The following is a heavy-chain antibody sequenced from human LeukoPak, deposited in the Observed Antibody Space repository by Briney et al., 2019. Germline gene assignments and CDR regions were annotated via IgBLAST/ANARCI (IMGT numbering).Heavy chain of an antibody. Sequence: GASVKVSCKASGYTFTSSALNRVRQAPGQGLEWMGWINTNTGNPTYAQGFTERFVFSWDTSVNTAYLQINSLKPEDAAVYFCARDTYCSGGRCYSRVGYWGQGTVVTVSS. CDR3: ARDTYCSGGRCYSRVGY. V-gene: IGHV7-4-1*02. CDR1: GYTFTSSA. J-gene: IGHJ4*02. CDR2: INTNTGNP. D-gene: IGHD2-15*01.